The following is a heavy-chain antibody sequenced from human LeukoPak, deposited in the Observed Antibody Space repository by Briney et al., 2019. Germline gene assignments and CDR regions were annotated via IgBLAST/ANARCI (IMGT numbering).Heavy chain of an antibody. V-gene: IGHV1-18*01. Sequence: ASVKVSCKASGYTFTSDGISWVRQAPGQGLEWMGWISAYNGNTNYAQKLQGRVTMTTDTSTSTAYMELRSLRSDDTAVYYCARDALWFGAVRHFDYWGQGTLVTVSS. CDR3: ARDALWFGAVRHFDY. D-gene: IGHD3-10*01. CDR1: GYTFTSDG. CDR2: ISAYNGNT. J-gene: IGHJ4*02.